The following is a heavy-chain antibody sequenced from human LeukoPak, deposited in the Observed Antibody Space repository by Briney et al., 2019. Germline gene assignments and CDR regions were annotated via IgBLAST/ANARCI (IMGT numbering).Heavy chain of an antibody. CDR2: ISSSGSTI. J-gene: IGHJ3*02. CDR3: ARGAVLLWFGESAGDAFDI. Sequence: GGSLRLSCAASGFTFSDYYMSWIRQAPGKGLEWVSYISSSGSTIYYADSVKDRFTISRDNAKNSLYLQMNSLRAEDTAVYYCARGAVLLWFGESAGDAFDIWGQGTMVTVSS. D-gene: IGHD3-10*01. CDR1: GFTFSDYY. V-gene: IGHV3-11*01.